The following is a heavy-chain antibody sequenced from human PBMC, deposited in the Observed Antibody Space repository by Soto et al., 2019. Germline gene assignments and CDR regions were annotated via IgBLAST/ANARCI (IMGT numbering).Heavy chain of an antibody. V-gene: IGHV1-18*01. CDR3: ASDEGPYCSGGSCYYYGMDV. CDR2: ISAYNGNT. Sequence: QVQLVQSGAEVKKPGASVKVSCKASGYTFTSYGISWVRQAPGQGLEWMGWISAYNGNTNYAQKLQGRVTMTTDTSTSTAYMELRSLRSDDTAVYYCASDEGPYCSGGSCYYYGMDVWGQGTTVTVSS. D-gene: IGHD2-15*01. CDR1: GYTFTSYG. J-gene: IGHJ6*02.